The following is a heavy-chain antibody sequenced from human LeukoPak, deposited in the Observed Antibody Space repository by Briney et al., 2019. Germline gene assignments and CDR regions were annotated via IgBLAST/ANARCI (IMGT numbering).Heavy chain of an antibody. CDR3: VRDDCAADACYPGGY. J-gene: IGHJ4*02. V-gene: IGHV1-69*06. D-gene: IGHD2-21*02. CDR2: IIPIFGTA. CDR1: GGTFSSYA. Sequence: ASVKVSCKASGGTFSSYAISWVRQPPGQGLEWMGGIIPIFGTATYAQKFQGRVTITADKSTSTAYMEVSSLTSEDTALYSCVRDDCAADACYPGGYWGQGTLVTVSS.